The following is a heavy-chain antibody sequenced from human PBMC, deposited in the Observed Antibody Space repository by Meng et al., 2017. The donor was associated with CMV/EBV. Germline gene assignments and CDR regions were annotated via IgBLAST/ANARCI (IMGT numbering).Heavy chain of an antibody. J-gene: IGHJ6*02. CDR2: ISYDGSNK. Sequence: GESLKISCAASGFTFSSYAMHWVRQAPGKGLEWVAVISYDGSNKYYADSVKGRFTISRDNAKNSLYLQMNSLRAEDTAVYYCAREDYLSSSWFPGGGMDVWGQGTTVTVSS. D-gene: IGHD6-13*01. CDR1: GFTFSSYA. V-gene: IGHV3-30*04. CDR3: AREDYLSSSWFPGGGMDV.